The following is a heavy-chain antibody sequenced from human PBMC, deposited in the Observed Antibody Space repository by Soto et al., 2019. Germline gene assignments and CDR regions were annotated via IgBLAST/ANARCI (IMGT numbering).Heavy chain of an antibody. V-gene: IGHV1-2*02. CDR1: GYTFTGYY. CDR3: ARGVGLWFGELSHWVP. Sequence: ASVKVSCKASGYTFTGYYMHWARQAPGQGLEWMGWINPNSGGTNYAQKFQGRVTMTRDTSISTAYMELSRLRSDDTAVYYCARGVGLWFGELSHWVPWGQGTLVTVSS. CDR2: INPNSGGT. J-gene: IGHJ5*02. D-gene: IGHD3-10*01.